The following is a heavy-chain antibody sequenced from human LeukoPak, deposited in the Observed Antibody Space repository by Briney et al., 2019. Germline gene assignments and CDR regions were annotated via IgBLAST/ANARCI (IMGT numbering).Heavy chain of an antibody. CDR2: IYYSGST. J-gene: IGHJ4*02. V-gene: IGHV4-59*01. CDR1: ADSINGYY. Sequence: SETLSLTCTVSADSINGYYWHWVRQPQGKGLEWIGYIYYSGSTNYNPSLKSRVTISVDTSKNQFSLKLSSVTAADTAVYYCARDERSDTSGWHLGYWGQGTLVTVSS. CDR3: ARDERSDTSGWHLGY. D-gene: IGHD6-19*01.